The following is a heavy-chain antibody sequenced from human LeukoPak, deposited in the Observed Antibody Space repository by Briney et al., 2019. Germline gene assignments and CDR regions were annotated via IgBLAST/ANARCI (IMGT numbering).Heavy chain of an antibody. D-gene: IGHD3-10*01. CDR1: GYSISSDYY. J-gene: IGHJ5*02. CDR2: IYHTGTT. CDR3: ARETQDGSGSYDWFDP. V-gene: IGHV4-38-2*02. Sequence: SETLSLTCTVSGYSISSDYYWGWIRQPLGKELEGVGSIYHTGTTYYNPSLKSRVTISVDTSKNQFSLKLSSVTATDTAVYYCARETQDGSGSYDWFDPWGQGTLVTVSS.